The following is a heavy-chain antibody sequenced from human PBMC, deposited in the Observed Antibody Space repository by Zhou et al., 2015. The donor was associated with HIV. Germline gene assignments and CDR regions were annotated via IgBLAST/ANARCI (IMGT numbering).Heavy chain of an antibody. D-gene: IGHD3-22*01. CDR2: IVPLFGTT. V-gene: IGHV1-69*18. J-gene: IGHJ3*02. CDR3: ARSSADYEYAFEI. Sequence: QVHLVQSGAEVKKPGSSVKVSCKASGGTFGSSAITWVRQAPGRGLEWVGRIVPLFGTTTYAQTFPGRVAITADESTSTAYMELSSLRSEDAAVYYCARSSADYEYAFEIWGQGTKVIVSS. CDR1: GGTFGSSA.